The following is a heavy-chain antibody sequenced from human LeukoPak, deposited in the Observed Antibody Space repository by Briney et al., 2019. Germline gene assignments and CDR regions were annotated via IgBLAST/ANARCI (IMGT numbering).Heavy chain of an antibody. V-gene: IGHV4-39*07. CDR2: IYYSGST. Sequence: SETLSLTCTVSGGSLSSSSYYWAWIHQPPGKGVEWIGSIYYSGSTYYNPSLKSRVTISLDPSKNEFSLKMRSVTAADTAVYYCARSIDFRPVMSRDAFDIWGQGTMVTVSS. CDR1: GGSLSSSSYY. J-gene: IGHJ3*02. D-gene: IGHD4-11*01. CDR3: ARSIDFRPVMSRDAFDI.